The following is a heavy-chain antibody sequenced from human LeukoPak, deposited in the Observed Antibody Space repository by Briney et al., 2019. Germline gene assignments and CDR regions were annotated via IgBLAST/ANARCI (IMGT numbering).Heavy chain of an antibody. D-gene: IGHD6-13*01. J-gene: IGHJ4*02. CDR1: GFTFSSYA. V-gene: IGHV3-23*01. CDR3: AKDRGPVRQLLA. Sequence: PGGSLRLSCAASGFTFSSYAMSWVRQARGKGLEWVAAISGSGGSTYNADSVKGRFTISRDNSKNTLYLQMNSLRAEDTAVYYCAKDRGPVRQLLAWGQGTLVTVSS. CDR2: ISGSGGST.